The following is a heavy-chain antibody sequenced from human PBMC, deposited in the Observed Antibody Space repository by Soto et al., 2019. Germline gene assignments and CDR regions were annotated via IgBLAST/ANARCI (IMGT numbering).Heavy chain of an antibody. Sequence: ASVKVSCKASGYTFTDHYIHWVRQAPGQGLEWMGWINPNSGDTNYAQKFQGRVTMTRDTSISAAYMELSRLTSDDTALYFCARQNGIAVAGYSDYWGQGTLVTVS. J-gene: IGHJ4*02. CDR1: GYTFTDHY. CDR2: INPNSGDT. D-gene: IGHD6-13*01. V-gene: IGHV1-2*02. CDR3: ARQNGIAVAGYSDY.